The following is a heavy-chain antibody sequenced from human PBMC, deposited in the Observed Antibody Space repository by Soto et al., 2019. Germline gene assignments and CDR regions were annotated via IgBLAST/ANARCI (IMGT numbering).Heavy chain of an antibody. CDR1: GYSFTSYW. V-gene: IGHV5-51*01. Sequence: PGESLKISCKGSGYSFTSYWIGWVRQMPGKGLEWMGIIYPGDSDPKYSPSFKGQVTMSVDKSISTAYLQWSSLKASDTAIYYCATDTVRTYYYYGMDVWGQGTTVTVSS. D-gene: IGHD5-18*01. J-gene: IGHJ6*02. CDR3: ATDTVRTYYYYGMDV. CDR2: IYPGDSDP.